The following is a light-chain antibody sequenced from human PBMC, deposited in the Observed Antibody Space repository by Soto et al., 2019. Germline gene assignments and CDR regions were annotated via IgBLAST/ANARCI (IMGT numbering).Light chain of an antibody. CDR3: QQRYNWLT. Sequence: VLTQSPATLSLSPGQRPPLSCRASQTITKYLAWYQQKPGQAPRLLIYDSSNRATGIPARFSGSGSGTDFTLTISSLESEDSGIYYCQQRYNWLTFGGGTKVDI. CDR1: QTITKY. V-gene: IGKV3-11*01. CDR2: DSS. J-gene: IGKJ4*01.